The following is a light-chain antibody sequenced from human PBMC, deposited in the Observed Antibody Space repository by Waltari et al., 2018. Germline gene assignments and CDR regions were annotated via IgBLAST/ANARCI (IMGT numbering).Light chain of an antibody. CDR2: AAS. J-gene: IGKJ2*03. Sequence: DIQMTKSPSSLSASAGDRVTITCRASQGISTYLNWYQQKPGKAPKRLISAASSLESGVPSRFSGSGSGTDFTLTISSLQPEDFATYYCLQYNSNPYSFGQGTKVEIK. CDR1: QGISTY. V-gene: IGKV1-17*01. CDR3: LQYNSNPYS.